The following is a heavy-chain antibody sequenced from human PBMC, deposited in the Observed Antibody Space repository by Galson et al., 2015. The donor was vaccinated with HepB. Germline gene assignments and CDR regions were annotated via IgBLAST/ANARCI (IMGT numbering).Heavy chain of an antibody. CDR2: MSYDGNYK. Sequence: SLRLSCAASGFTFNDYAAHWVRQAPGKGLEWVTSMSYDGNYKYYTDSVKGRFAFSRDISKNTLYLQMSSLRAEDTAVYYCARDGGRWTYLFDSWGQGSLVTVSS. CDR1: GFTFNDYA. J-gene: IGHJ4*02. CDR3: ARDGGRWTYLFDS. D-gene: IGHD3-16*01. V-gene: IGHV3-30*09.